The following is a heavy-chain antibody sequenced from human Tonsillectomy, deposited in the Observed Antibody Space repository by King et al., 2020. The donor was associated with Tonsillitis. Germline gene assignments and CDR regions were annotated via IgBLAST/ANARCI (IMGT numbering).Heavy chain of an antibody. V-gene: IGHV3-74*01. CDR1: GFTFSSYW. D-gene: IGHD1/OR15-1a*01. CDR3: TRVRTVGFDAFDI. Sequence: VQLVESGGGLVQPGGSLRLSCAASGFTFSSYWMHWVRQAPGKGLVWVSRIKSDGSSTSYADSVKGRITISRDNAKNTLYLQMNSLRAEDTAVYFCTRVRTVGFDAFDIWGQGTMVTVSS. CDR2: IKSDGSST. J-gene: IGHJ3*02.